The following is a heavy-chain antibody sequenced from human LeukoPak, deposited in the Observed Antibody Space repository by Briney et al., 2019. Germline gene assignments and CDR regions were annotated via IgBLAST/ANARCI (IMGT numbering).Heavy chain of an antibody. CDR1: GYTFTSHG. D-gene: IGHD3-10*01. CDR3: ARTYYYGSGTYYNFDY. CDR2: ISAYNGNT. V-gene: IGHV1-18*01. Sequence: ASVKVSCKASGYTFTSHGISWVRQAPRQGLGWMGWISAYNGNTKYALKLQGRVTMTTDTSTSTAYMELRSLRSDDTAVYYCARTYYYGSGTYYNFDYWGQGTLVTVSS. J-gene: IGHJ4*02.